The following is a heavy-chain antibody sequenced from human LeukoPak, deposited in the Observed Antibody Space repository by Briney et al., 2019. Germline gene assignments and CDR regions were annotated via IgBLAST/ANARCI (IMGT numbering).Heavy chain of an antibody. J-gene: IGHJ4*02. CDR2: IYYSGIT. Sequence: KSSETLSLTCTVSGGSISTYYWTWIRQPPGRGLEWIGYIYYSGITNYNPSLKSRVTISVDTSRNQFSLRLNSVTAADTAVYYCARRLAVTGRYYFDYWGQGSLVTVSS. CDR3: ARRLAVTGRYYFDY. D-gene: IGHD4-11*01. V-gene: IGHV4-59*01. CDR1: GGSISTYY.